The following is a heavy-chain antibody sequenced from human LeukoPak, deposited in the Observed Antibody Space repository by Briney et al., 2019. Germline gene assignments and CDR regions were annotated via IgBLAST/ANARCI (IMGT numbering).Heavy chain of an antibody. Sequence: RGSPRHSRAASGFTPSDYYICWIPPTPAERVERVLYISSSGSTIYYADSVKGRFTISRDNAKNSLYLQMNSLRAEDTAVYYCARLTVISYYYGMDVWGQGTTVTVSS. V-gene: IGHV3-11*01. CDR1: GFTPSDYY. J-gene: IGHJ6*02. CDR2: ISSSGSTI. D-gene: IGHD3-22*01. CDR3: ARLTVISYYYGMDV.